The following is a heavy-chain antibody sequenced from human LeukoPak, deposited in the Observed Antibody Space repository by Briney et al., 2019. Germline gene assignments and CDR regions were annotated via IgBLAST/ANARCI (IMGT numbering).Heavy chain of an antibody. V-gene: IGHV3-64*02. Sequence: PGGPLRLSCAASGFTFRDYSMHGLRQAPGIGLEYVSAISHNGGTTYYADSVKGRFTVSRDNSENTLYLQMGSLMVEDMAVYYCARAPSMWLTDYFDSWGQGTLVTVSS. CDR3: ARAPSMWLTDYFDS. CDR1: GFTFRDYS. J-gene: IGHJ4*02. CDR2: ISHNGGTT. D-gene: IGHD6-19*01.